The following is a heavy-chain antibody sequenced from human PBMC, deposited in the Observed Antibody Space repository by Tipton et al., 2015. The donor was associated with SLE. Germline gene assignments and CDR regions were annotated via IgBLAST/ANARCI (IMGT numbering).Heavy chain of an antibody. CDR3: ARQTSWYFDL. Sequence: QLVQSGGEVKNPGASVKVSCKASGYTFLSYGISWVRQAPGQGLEWMGWISVYDGSTYYAQKFQGRVTMTRDTSISTAYMELSSLRSEDTAMYYCARQTSWYFDLWGRGTLVTVSS. CDR2: ISVYDGST. V-gene: IGHV1-18*01. CDR1: GYTFLSYG. J-gene: IGHJ2*01.